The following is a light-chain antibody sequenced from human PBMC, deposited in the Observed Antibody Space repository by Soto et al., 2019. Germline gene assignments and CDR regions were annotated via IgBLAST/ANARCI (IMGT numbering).Light chain of an antibody. CDR2: AAS. Sequence: AIRMTQSPSSLSASTGDRVTITCRASQGISSYLAWYQQKPGKATKLLIYAASTLQSGVPSRFSGSGSGTDFTLTISCLQSEDFATYYCQQYYSYPRTFGGGTKVDIK. CDR3: QQYYSYPRT. CDR1: QGISSY. J-gene: IGKJ4*01. V-gene: IGKV1-8*01.